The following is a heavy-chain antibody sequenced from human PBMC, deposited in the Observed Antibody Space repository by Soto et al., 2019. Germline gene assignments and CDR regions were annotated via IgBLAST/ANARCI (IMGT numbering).Heavy chain of an antibody. J-gene: IGHJ5*02. CDR2: FYSGST. CDR1: GGSINRRTSY. D-gene: IGHD6-19*01. Sequence: SETLSLTCTVSGGSINRRTSYCAGIRQSPGKGPEWMATFYSGSTYYNPSLKSRLTMSVDTSTNQFSLRLRSVAAPDTAVYYCATARCISVGGSVAHWVQGTLVTV. V-gene: IGHV4-39*01. CDR3: ATARCISVGGSVAH.